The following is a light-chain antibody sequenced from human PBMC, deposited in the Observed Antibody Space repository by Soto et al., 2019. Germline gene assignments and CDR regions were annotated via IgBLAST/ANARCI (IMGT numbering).Light chain of an antibody. CDR2: EAS. CDR1: STYFVSYNL. Sequence: QSVLTHPRSASWSPGQAVTISCTGTSTYFVSYNLASWYQQPPGTAPKLIIYEASNRPSGVPDRFSGSKSGNTASLTISGLQAADEADYYCSLYTSENTHVFGTGTKVTV. V-gene: IGLV2-18*01. J-gene: IGLJ1*01. CDR3: SLYTSENTHV.